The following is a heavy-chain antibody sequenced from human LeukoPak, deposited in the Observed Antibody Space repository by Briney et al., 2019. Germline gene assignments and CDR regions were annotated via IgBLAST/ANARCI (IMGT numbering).Heavy chain of an antibody. V-gene: IGHV4-38-2*02. CDR2: IYHSGST. D-gene: IGHD5-18*01. Sequence: SETLSLTCTVSGYSISSGYYWGWIRKPPGKGLEWIGSIYHSGSTYYNPSLKSRVTISVDTSKNQFSLKLSSVTAADTAVYYCARGGYSYGTTFDYWGQGTLVTVSS. J-gene: IGHJ4*02. CDR3: ARGGYSYGTTFDY. CDR1: GYSISSGYY.